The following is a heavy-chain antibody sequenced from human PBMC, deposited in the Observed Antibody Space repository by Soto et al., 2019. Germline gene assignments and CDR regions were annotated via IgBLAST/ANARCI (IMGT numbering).Heavy chain of an antibody. J-gene: IGHJ6*02. D-gene: IGHD2-2*01. CDR3: ARRDIVVVPAALVV. V-gene: IGHV4-4*02. CDR2: IYHSGST. CDR1: GGSISSSNW. Sequence: SETLSLTCAVSGGSISSSNWWSWVRQPPGKGLEWIGEIYHSGSTNYNPSLKSRVTISVDKSKNQFSLKLSSVTAADTAVYYCARRDIVVVPAALVVWGQGTTFTVSS.